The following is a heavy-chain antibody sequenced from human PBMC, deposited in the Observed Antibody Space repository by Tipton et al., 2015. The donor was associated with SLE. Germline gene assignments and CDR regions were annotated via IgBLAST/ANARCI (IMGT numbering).Heavy chain of an antibody. CDR1: GNSNGTADDH. CDR3: ARLRSSYDFWSGYYTYNAFDI. CDR2: FFYSGTT. Sequence: LRLSCTVSGNSNGTADDHWGWIRQPPGKGLEWIAIFFYSGTTHYNPSLKSRVTISVDTSKNQFSLKLSSVTAADTAVYYCARLRSSYDFWSGYYTYNAFDIWGQGTMVTVSS. D-gene: IGHD3-3*01. J-gene: IGHJ3*02. V-gene: IGHV4-39*01.